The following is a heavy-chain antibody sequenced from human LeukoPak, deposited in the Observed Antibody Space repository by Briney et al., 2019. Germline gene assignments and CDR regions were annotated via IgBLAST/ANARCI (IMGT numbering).Heavy chain of an antibody. CDR1: GFTFSSYG. Sequence: QTGGSLRLSCAASGFTFSSYGMHWVRQAPGKGLEWVAIIWYDGSNKYYGDSVKGRFTISRDDSKNTLYLQMNSLRAEDTAVYYCARDPLSCTDGSCYPGLNGYFDYWGQGTLVTVSP. V-gene: IGHV3-33*01. CDR3: ARDPLSCTDGSCYPGLNGYFDY. D-gene: IGHD2-15*01. J-gene: IGHJ4*02. CDR2: IWYDGSNK.